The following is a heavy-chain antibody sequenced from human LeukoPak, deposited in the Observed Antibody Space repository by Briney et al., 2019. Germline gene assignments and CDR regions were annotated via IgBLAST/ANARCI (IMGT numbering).Heavy chain of an antibody. D-gene: IGHD6-13*01. J-gene: IGHJ5*02. V-gene: IGHV4-39*01. CDR3: ARRGAAVGTDWFDP. CDR2: IYYSGST. Sequence: PSETLSLTCTVSGGSITSSSYYWGWIRQPPGKGLEWIGTIYYSGSTYYNPSLKSRVTISVDTSKNQFSLKLNSVTAADTAVYYCARRGAAVGTDWFDPWGQGTLVTVSS. CDR1: GGSITSSSYY.